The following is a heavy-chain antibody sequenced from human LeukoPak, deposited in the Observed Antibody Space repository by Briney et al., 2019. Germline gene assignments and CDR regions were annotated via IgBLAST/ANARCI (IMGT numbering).Heavy chain of an antibody. D-gene: IGHD2-21*01. J-gene: IGHJ4*02. V-gene: IGHV3-21*01. CDR2: ISSSSSYI. CDR1: GVTFSSYA. CDR3: ARDDHCGGDCYGY. Sequence: GGSLRLSCAASGVTFSSYAMHWVRQAPGKGLECVSSISSSSSYIYYADSVKGRFTISRDNAKNSLYLQMNSLRAEDTAVYYCARDDHCGGDCYGYWGQGTLVTVSS.